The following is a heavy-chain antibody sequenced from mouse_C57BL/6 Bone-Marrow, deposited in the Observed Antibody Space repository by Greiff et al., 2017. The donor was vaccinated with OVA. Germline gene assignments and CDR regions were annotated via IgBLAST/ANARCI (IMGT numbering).Heavy chain of an antibody. CDR2: ISTGSSTT. J-gene: IGHJ4*01. V-gene: IGHV5-17*01. CDR3: ARQMDY. Sequence: EVKLVESGGGLVKPGGSLKLSCAASGFTFSDYGMHWVRQAPEKGLEWIAYISTGSSTTYYADTVKGRFTISRDNAKNTLCLQMTSLRSEDTAMYYCARQMDYWGQGTSVTVSS. CDR1: GFTFSDYG.